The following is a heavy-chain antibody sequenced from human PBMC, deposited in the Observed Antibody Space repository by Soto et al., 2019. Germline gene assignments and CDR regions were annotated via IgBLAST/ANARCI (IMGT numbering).Heavy chain of an antibody. CDR3: AIDGGAAADNYFDY. D-gene: IGHD6-13*01. J-gene: IGHJ4*02. V-gene: IGHV3-23*01. CDR2: ISGSGGST. CDR1: GFTFSSYA. Sequence: GGSLRLSCAASGFTFSSYAMSWVRQAPGKGLEWVSAISGSGGSTYYADSVKGRFNISRDNSKNTLYLQMNSLRAEDTAVYYCAIDGGAAADNYFDYWGQGTLVTVSS.